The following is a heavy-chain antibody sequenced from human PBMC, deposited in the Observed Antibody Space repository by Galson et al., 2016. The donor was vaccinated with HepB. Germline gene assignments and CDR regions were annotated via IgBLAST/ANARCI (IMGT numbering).Heavy chain of an antibody. CDR3: AKAIAPRLLVPQGFDY. CDR2: ISGSGSST. D-gene: IGHD6-6*01. V-gene: IGHV3-23*01. Sequence: SLRLSCAASGFSFRSYGMSWVRQAPGKGLEWVSAISGSGSSTYYADSVRGRFTVSRDNSKNTLYLHMNNLRGEDTAVYYCAKAIAPRLLVPQGFDYWGQGSLVTVSS. J-gene: IGHJ4*02. CDR1: GFSFRSYG.